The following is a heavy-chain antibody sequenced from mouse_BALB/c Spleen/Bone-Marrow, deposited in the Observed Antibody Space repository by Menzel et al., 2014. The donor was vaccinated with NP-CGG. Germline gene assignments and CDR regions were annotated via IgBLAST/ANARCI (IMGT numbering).Heavy chain of an antibody. CDR1: GFTFTDYY. J-gene: IGHJ2*01. D-gene: IGHD1-1*01. V-gene: IGHV7-3*02. Sequence: EVNVVESGGGLVQPGGSLRLSCATSGFTFTDYYMSWVRPPPGKALEWLGFIRNKPNGYTTEYSASVKGRFTISRDNSQSILYLQMNTLRVEDSATYYCTRDMGLLRFDYWGQGTTLTVSS. CDR2: IRNKPNGYTT. CDR3: TRDMGLLRFDY.